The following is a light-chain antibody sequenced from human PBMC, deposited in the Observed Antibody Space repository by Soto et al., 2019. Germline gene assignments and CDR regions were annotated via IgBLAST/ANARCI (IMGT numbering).Light chain of an antibody. Sequence: QLVLTQSPSASASLGASVKLTCTLSSGHSNYAIAWHQQQPEKGPRFLMKLNSDGSHSKGDGIPDRFSGSSSGAERYLTISTLHSEDEADYYCQTWVTGIHIFGGGTKLTVL. J-gene: IGLJ2*01. CDR1: SGHSNYA. CDR3: QTWVTGIHI. CDR2: LNSDGSH. V-gene: IGLV4-69*01.